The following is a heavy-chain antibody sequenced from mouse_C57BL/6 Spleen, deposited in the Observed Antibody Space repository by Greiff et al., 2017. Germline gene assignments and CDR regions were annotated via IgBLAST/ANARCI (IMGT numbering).Heavy chain of an antibody. CDR2: ISYDGSN. D-gene: IGHD2-3*01. V-gene: IGHV3-6*01. Sequence: ESGPGLVKPSQSLSLTCSVTGYSITSGYYWNWIRQFPGNKLEWMGYISYDGSNNYNPSLKNRISITRDTSKNQFFLKLNSVTTEDTATYYCARVGDGYSGYFDYWGQGTTLTVSS. CDR3: ARVGDGYSGYFDY. J-gene: IGHJ2*01. CDR1: GYSITSGYY.